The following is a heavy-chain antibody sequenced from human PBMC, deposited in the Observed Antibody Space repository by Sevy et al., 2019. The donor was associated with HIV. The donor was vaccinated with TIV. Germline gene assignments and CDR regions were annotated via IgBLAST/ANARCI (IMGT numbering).Heavy chain of an antibody. Sequence: SETLSLTCAVYGGSFSGYYWSWIRQPPGKGLEWIGEINHSGSTNYNPSLKSRVTISVDTSKNQFSLKLSSVTAADTAMYYCARGRQQPAAGWFDPWGQGTVVTVS. J-gene: IGHJ5*02. CDR3: ARGRQQPAAGWFDP. D-gene: IGHD1-1*01. CDR1: GGSFSGYY. CDR2: INHSGST. V-gene: IGHV4-34*01.